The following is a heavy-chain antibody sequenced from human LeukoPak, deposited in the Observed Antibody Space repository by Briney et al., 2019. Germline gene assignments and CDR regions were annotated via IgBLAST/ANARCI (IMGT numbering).Heavy chain of an antibody. CDR2: ISSDGSTT. CDR3: ARVDTVMAYYFDL. J-gene: IGHJ4*02. D-gene: IGHD5-18*01. Sequence: PGGSLRLSCAASGFTFSSYWMQRVRQVPGKGLVWVSRISSDGSTTNYADSVKGRFTISRDNAKNTLYLQMDSLRAEDTAVYYCARVDTVMAYYFDLWGQGTLVTVSS. CDR1: GFTFSSYW. V-gene: IGHV3-74*01.